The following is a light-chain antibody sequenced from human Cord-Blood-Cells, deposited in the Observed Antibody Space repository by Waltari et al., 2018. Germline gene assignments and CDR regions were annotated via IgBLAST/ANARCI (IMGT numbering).Light chain of an antibody. CDR2: AAS. J-gene: IGKJ2*01. CDR1: QGLSNY. V-gene: IGKV1-16*02. CDR3: QQYNSDPYA. Sequence: DLQLTTSPSSLSASVGDRVTITCRACQGLSNYIAWFQQKPGKAPKFLIYAASSLQSGVPSKFSGSESGTDFTLNISSLQPEDVATYYCQQYNSDPYAFGQGTKLENK.